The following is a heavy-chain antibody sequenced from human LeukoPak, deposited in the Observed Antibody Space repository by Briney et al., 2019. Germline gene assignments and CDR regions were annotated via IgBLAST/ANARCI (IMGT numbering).Heavy chain of an antibody. CDR1: GFTFSSYW. CDR2: IKQDGSEK. D-gene: IGHD6-13*01. CDR3: ARDGTRIAAAGTRGGY. V-gene: IGHV3-7*01. Sequence: GGSLRLSCAASGFTFSSYWMSWVRQAPGKGLEWVANIKQDGSEKYYVDSVKGRFTISRDNAKNSLYLQMNSLRAEDTAVYYCARDGTRIAAAGTRGGYWGQGTLVTVSS. J-gene: IGHJ4*02.